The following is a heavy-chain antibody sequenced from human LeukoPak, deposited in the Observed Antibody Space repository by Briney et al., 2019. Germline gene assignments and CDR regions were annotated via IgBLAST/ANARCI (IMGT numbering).Heavy chain of an antibody. CDR1: GFTFSSYA. CDR2: ITSGGST. CDR3: AKDRARYGSGTYYNGYYYGMDV. J-gene: IGHJ6*02. V-gene: IGHV3-23*01. Sequence: QAGGSLRLSCAASGFTFSSYAMSWVRQAPGKGLEWVSAITSGGSTFYADSVKGRFTISRDNSKNTMYVQMNSLRAEDTAVYYCAKDRARYGSGTYYNGYYYGMDVWGQGTTVTVSS. D-gene: IGHD3-10*01.